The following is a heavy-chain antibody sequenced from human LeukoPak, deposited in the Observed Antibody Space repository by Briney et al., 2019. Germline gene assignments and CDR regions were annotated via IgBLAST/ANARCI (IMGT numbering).Heavy chain of an antibody. CDR1: GGTFNSYA. V-gene: IGHV1-69*06. CDR2: IIPIFGTA. D-gene: IGHD1-26*01. CDR3: ARGKAEWELLLLDY. Sequence: ASVKVSCKASGGTFNSYAISWVRQAPGQGLEWMGGIIPIFGTAKYAQKFQGRVTITADKSTSTAYMELRSLRSDDTAVYYCARGKAEWELLLLDYWGQGTLVTVSS. J-gene: IGHJ4*02.